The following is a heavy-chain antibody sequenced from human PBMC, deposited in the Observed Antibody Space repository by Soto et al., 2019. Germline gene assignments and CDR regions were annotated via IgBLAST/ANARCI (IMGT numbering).Heavy chain of an antibody. CDR1: GFTYSSYA. CDR2: ISGSGGST. D-gene: IGHD6-19*01. J-gene: IGHJ4*02. CDR3: ARRSSGWYFDY. Sequence: GSLRLSCAASGFTYSSYAMSWVRQAPGKGLEWVSAISGSGGSTYYADSVKGRFTVSRDNSKNTLYLQMNSLRAEDTAVYYCARRSSGWYFDYWGQGTLVTVSS. V-gene: IGHV3-23*01.